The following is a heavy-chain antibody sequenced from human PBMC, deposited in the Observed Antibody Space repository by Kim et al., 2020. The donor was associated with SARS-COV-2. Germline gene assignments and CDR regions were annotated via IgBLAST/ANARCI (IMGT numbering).Heavy chain of an antibody. J-gene: IGHJ4*02. CDR3: TRDRKAGDGLTYFDY. CDR1: GFTVSSNY. V-gene: IGHV3-66*01. D-gene: IGHD2-21*01. CDR2: IYSGGST. Sequence: GGSLRLSCAASGFTVSSNYMSWVRQAPGKGLEWVSIIYSGGSTYHADSVTDRFTISRDNSKNTLYLQMSSLRAEDTAVYYCTRDRKAGDGLTYFDYWGQG.